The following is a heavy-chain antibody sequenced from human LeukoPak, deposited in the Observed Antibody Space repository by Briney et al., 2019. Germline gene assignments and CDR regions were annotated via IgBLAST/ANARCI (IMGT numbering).Heavy chain of an antibody. D-gene: IGHD5-18*01. CDR2: ISWNSGSI. V-gene: IGHV3-9*01. J-gene: IGHJ4*02. CDR1: GFTFDDYA. Sequence: GGSLRLSCAASGFTFDDYAMHWVRQAPGKGLEWVSGISWNSGSIVYADSVKGRFTISRDSAKNSLYLQMNSLRAEDTALYYCAKDIRGYSYGYAIDYWGQGTLVTVSS. CDR3: AKDIRGYSYGYAIDY.